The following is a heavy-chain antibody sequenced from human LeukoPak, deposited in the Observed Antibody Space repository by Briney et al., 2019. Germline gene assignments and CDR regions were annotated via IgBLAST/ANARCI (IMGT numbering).Heavy chain of an antibody. CDR1: GYTFTSYY. V-gene: IGHV1-2*02. CDR2: INPNSGGT. CDR3: ARILGGSGSYYNDY. J-gene: IGHJ4*02. Sequence: ASVKVSCKASGYTFTSYYMHWVRQAPGQGLEWMGWINPNSGGTNYAQKFQGRVTMTRDTSISTAYMELSRLRSDDTAVYYCARILGGSGSYYNDYWGQGTLVTVSS. D-gene: IGHD3-10*01.